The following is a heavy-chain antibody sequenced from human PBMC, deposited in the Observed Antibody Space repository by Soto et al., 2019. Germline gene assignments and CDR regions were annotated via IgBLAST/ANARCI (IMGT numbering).Heavy chain of an antibody. J-gene: IGHJ4*02. CDR2: IGESGTPT. CDR3: ARDSTAFLFDY. CDR1: GFTFSSYA. Sequence: GGSLRLSCAASGFTFSSYAMKWVRQAPGKGLEWVSLIGESGTPTYYADSVKGRFTISRDNSGDTLFLEMYSLRAEDTAVYYCARDSTAFLFDYWGQGALVTVSS. D-gene: IGHD2-2*01. V-gene: IGHV3-23*01.